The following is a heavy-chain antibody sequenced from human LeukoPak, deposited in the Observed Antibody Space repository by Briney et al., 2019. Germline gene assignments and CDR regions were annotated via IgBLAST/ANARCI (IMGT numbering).Heavy chain of an antibody. J-gene: IGHJ5*02. CDR1: GYTFTSYD. CDR2: MNPNSGNT. V-gene: IGHV1-8*01. CDR3: ARGIFWSGYYLDDP. Sequence: GASVKVSCKASGYTFTSYDINWVRQATGQGLEWMGWMNPNSGNTGYAQKFQGGVTMTRNTSISTAYMELSSLRSEDTAVYYCARGIFWSGYYLDDPWGQGTLVTVSS. D-gene: IGHD3-3*01.